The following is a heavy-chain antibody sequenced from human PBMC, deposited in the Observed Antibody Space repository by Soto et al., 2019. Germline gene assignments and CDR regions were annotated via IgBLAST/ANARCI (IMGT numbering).Heavy chain of an antibody. CDR2: ISGSGGST. CDR1: GFTFSSYA. Sequence: GGSLRLSCAASGFTFSSYAMSWVRQAPGKGLEWVSTISGSGGSTYYADSVKGRFTISRDNSKNTLYLQMNSLRAEDTAVYYCAKDNWDIGGLGVYCGQGTLVTVSS. CDR3: AKDNWDIGGLGVY. J-gene: IGHJ4*02. D-gene: IGHD2-15*01. V-gene: IGHV3-23*01.